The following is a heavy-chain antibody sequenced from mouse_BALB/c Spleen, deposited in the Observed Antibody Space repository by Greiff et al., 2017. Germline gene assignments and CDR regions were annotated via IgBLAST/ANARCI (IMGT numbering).Heavy chain of an antibody. CDR2: ISTYYGNT. V-gene: IGHV1-67*01. CDR1: SYTFTDYA. Sequence: QVQLQQSGPELVRPGVSVKISCKGSSYTFTDYAMHWVKQSHAKSLEWIGVISTYYGNTNYNQKFKGKATMTVDKSSSTAYMELARLTSEDSAVYYCAREDGYGIAYWGQGTLVTVSA. CDR3: AREDGYGIAY. J-gene: IGHJ3*01. D-gene: IGHD2-2*01.